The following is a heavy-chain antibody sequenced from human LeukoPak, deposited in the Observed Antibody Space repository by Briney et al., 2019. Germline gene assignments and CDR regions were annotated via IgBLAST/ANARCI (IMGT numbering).Heavy chain of an antibody. CDR2: IYHNGNT. CDR1: GGSISSSSYY. Sequence: PSETLSLTCTVSGGSISSSSYYWGWIRQPPGKGLEWIGSIYHNGNTFYNPSLKSRVTISVDTSRNQFSLKLSSVTAADTAVYYCARRDDSSGYHKIFDYWGPGTLVTVSS. V-gene: IGHV4-39*01. CDR3: ARRDDSSGYHKIFDY. J-gene: IGHJ4*02. D-gene: IGHD3-22*01.